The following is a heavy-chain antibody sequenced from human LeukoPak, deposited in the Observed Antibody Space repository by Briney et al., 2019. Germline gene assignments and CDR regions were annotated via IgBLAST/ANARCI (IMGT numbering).Heavy chain of an antibody. CDR2: INTKGET. CDR3: ATSNDAKIAPFDH. D-gene: IGHD2-21*01. V-gene: IGHV4-4*09. Sequence: SGTLSLTCTVSGVSMSAYQWSWVRQSPEKGLEWIGCINTKGETSYNPSLKSRVTTSVDTSKSQFSLRLTSVTAADTAVYYCATSNDAKIAPFDHWGQGAPVTVSS. CDR1: GVSMSAYQ. J-gene: IGHJ4*02.